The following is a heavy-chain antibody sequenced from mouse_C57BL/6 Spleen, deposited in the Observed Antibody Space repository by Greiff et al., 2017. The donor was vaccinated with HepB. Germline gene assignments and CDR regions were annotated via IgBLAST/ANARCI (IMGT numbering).Heavy chain of an antibody. Sequence: VQLKQSGPGLAKPSQPLSLTCSVTGYSITSDYWNWIRKFPGNKLEYMGYISYSGSTYYNPSLKSRISITRDTSKNQYYLQLNSVTTEDTATYYCARGYYGNYVGAMDYWGQGTSVTVSS. D-gene: IGHD2-1*01. CDR1: GYSITSDY. V-gene: IGHV3-8*01. CDR3: ARGYYGNYVGAMDY. CDR2: ISYSGST. J-gene: IGHJ4*01.